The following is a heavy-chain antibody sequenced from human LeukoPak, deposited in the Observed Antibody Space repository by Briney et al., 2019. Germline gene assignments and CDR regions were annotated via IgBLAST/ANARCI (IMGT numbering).Heavy chain of an antibody. Sequence: GGSLRLSCAASRFTFSGYKVNWVRQAPGKRLEWVSSISSSSSYIYYADSVKGRFTISRDNARNSLYLQMNSLRAEDTAVYYCARESGSGEFDYWGQGTLVTVSS. J-gene: IGHJ4*02. CDR1: RFTFSGYK. V-gene: IGHV3-21*01. CDR3: ARESGSGEFDY. D-gene: IGHD6-19*01. CDR2: ISSSSSYI.